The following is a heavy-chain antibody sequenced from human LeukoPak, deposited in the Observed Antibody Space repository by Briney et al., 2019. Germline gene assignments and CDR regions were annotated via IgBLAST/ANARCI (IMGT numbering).Heavy chain of an antibody. D-gene: IGHD2-2*01. CDR2: IIPILGIA. J-gene: IGHJ6*02. CDR3: GRDCSSTSCSYYYYYGMDV. V-gene: IGHV1-69*04. Sequence: SVKLSCKASGGTFTSYAISWVRQAPGQGLEWMGRIIPILGIAKYAQKFQGRVTITADKSTSTAYMELSSLRSEDTAVYYCGRDCSSTSCSYYYYYGMDVWGQGTTVTVSS. CDR1: GGTFTSYA.